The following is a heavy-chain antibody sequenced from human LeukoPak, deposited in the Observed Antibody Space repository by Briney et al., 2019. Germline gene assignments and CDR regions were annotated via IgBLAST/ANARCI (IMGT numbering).Heavy chain of an antibody. V-gene: IGHV4-39*07. CDR1: GGSISSSSYY. J-gene: IGHJ5*02. D-gene: IGHD3-10*01. CDR3: ARGPGITMVRGVTWFDP. CDR2: IYYSGST. Sequence: SETLSLTCTVSGGSISSSSYYWGWIRQPPGKGLEWIGSIYYSGSTNYNPSLKSRVTISVDTSKNQFSLKLSSVTAADTAVYYCARGPGITMVRGVTWFDPWGQGTLVTVSS.